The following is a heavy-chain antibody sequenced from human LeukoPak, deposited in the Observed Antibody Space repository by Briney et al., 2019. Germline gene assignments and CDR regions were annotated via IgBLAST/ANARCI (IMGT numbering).Heavy chain of an antibody. CDR1: GYTFTSYG. Sequence: ASVKVSCKASGYTFTSYGISWVRQPPGQGLEWMGWISAYNGNTNYAQKLQGRVTMTTDTSTSTAYMELRSLRSDDTAVYYCAREYCCGGSCSFDYWGQGTLVTVSS. CDR3: AREYCCGGSCSFDY. CDR2: ISAYNGNT. D-gene: IGHD2-15*01. V-gene: IGHV1-18*04. J-gene: IGHJ4*02.